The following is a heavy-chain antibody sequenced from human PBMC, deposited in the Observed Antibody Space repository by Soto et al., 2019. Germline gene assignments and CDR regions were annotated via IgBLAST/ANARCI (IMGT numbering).Heavy chain of an antibody. CDR1: GGFVSSGSYY. CDR2: MSHSGGT. J-gene: IGHJ3*02. CDR3: ARVERGTATTVVDAFDI. Sequence: QVQLQQGGAGLLKPSETLSLTCAVYGGFVSSGSYYWSWIRQPPGKGLEWIGEMSHSGGTHFNPSLKSRVTISGDTSKNQFSLKMSSVTAAGTALYYCARVERGTATTVVDAFDIWGPGTMVNVSS. V-gene: IGHV4-34*01. D-gene: IGHD1-1*01.